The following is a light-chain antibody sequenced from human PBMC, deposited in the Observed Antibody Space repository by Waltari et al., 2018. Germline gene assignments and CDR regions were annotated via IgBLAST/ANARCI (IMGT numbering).Light chain of an antibody. CDR1: QRVSRT. CDR2: DAS. J-gene: IGKJ1*01. Sequence: EIVLTQSPGTLSLSPGERATLSCRASQRVSRTLAWYQQKPGQAPRLLIYDASSRATGIPDRFSGSGSGTDFSLTITRLEPEDFAVYYCQHYVSLPVTFGQGTEVEIK. CDR3: QHYVSLPVT. V-gene: IGKV3-20*01.